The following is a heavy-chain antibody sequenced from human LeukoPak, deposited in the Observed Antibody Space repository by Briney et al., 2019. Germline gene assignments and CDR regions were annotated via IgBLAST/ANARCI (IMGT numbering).Heavy chain of an antibody. D-gene: IGHD3-9*01. V-gene: IGHV4-34*01. CDR1: GGSFSGYY. Sequence: SETLSLTSAVYGGSFSGYYWSWIRQPPGKGLEWIGEINHSGSTNYNPSLKSRVTISVDTSKNQFSLKMSSVTAADRAVYYCARHSRTYYDILTGPYGGYFDYWGQRTLVTASS. CDR3: ARHSRTYYDILTGPYGGYFDY. J-gene: IGHJ4*02. CDR2: INHSGST.